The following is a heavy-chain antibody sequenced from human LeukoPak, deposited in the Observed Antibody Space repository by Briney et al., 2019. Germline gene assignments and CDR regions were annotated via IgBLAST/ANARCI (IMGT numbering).Heavy chain of an antibody. CDR1: GFTFSNYG. CDR3: TKGVLGGTQSVSAGLDS. CDR2: ISYDGSNK. D-gene: IGHD3-16*01. Sequence: PGGSLRLSCVASGFTFSNYGMHWVRQASGKGLEWVAVISYDGSNKYYADSVKGRFTISRDNSKNTLYLQMNSLRAEDTAVYYCTKGVLGGTQSVSAGLDSWGQGTLVTVSS. J-gene: IGHJ4*02. V-gene: IGHV3-30*18.